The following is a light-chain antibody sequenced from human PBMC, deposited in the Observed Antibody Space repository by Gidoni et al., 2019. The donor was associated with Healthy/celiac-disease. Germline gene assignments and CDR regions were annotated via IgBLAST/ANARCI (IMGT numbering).Light chain of an antibody. J-gene: IGKJ1*01. Sequence: IQMTQSPSSLSASVGDRVTIICRASQSISSYLNWYQQKPGKAPTLLIYAASSLQSGVPSRFSGSGSGTDFTHTISSLQPEDFATCYCQQSYSTPRTFGQGTKVEIK. V-gene: IGKV1-39*01. CDR3: QQSYSTPRT. CDR2: AAS. CDR1: QSISSY.